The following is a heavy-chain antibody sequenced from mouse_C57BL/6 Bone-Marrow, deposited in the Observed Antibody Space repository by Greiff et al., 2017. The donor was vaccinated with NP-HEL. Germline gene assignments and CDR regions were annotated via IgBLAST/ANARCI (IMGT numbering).Heavy chain of an antibody. CDR1: GFTFSSYG. J-gene: IGHJ4*01. V-gene: IGHV5-6*01. Sequence: EVQGVESGGDLVKPGGSLKLSCAASGFTFSSYGMSWVRQTPDKRLEWVATISSGGSYTYYPDSVKGRFTISRDNAKNTLYLQMSSLKSEDTAMYYCARLSYDGYYAMDYWGQGTSVTVSS. D-gene: IGHD2-3*01. CDR3: ARLSYDGYYAMDY. CDR2: ISSGGSYT.